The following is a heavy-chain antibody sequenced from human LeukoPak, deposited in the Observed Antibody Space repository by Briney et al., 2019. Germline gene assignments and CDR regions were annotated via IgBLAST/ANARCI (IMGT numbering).Heavy chain of an antibody. J-gene: IGHJ4*02. V-gene: IGHV3-30-3*01. D-gene: IGHD1-26*01. CDR2: ISYDGSNK. CDR3: ARDSTSAGGHLFDY. Sequence: GGSLRLSCAASGFTFSSYAMHWVRQAPGKGLEWVAVISYDGSNKYYADSVKGRFTISRDNSKNTLYLQMNSLRAEDTAVYYCARDSTSAGGHLFDYWGQGTLVTVSS. CDR1: GFTFSSYA.